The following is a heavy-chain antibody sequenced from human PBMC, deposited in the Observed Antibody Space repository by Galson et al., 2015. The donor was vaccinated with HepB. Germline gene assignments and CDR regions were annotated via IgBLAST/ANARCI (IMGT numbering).Heavy chain of an antibody. CDR3: ARLGDLSGYSSL. J-gene: IGHJ4*02. CDR1: GFTFSGSA. Sequence: FLRLSCAASGFTFSGSAIHWVRQASGKGLEWVGRIRSKASSHATAYTASLKGRFTISRDDSKNTAYPHMNSLKTEDTAVYYCARLGDLSGYSSLWGQGTLVTVSS. D-gene: IGHD6-19*01. CDR2: IRSKASSHAT. V-gene: IGHV3-73*01.